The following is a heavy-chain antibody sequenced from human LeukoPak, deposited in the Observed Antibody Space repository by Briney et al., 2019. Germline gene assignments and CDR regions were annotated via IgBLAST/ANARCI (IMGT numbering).Heavy chain of an antibody. J-gene: IGHJ4*02. D-gene: IGHD3-10*01. CDR1: RFTFSSYA. CDR3: ARDGMGWFGESRHGLYFDY. CDR2: ISYDGSNK. V-gene: IGHV3-30*04. Sequence: PGRSLRLSCAASRFTFSSYAMHWVRQAPGKGLEWVAVISYDGSNKYYADSVKGRFTISRDNSKNTLYLQMNSLRADDTAVYYCARDGMGWFGESRHGLYFDYWGQGTLVTVSS.